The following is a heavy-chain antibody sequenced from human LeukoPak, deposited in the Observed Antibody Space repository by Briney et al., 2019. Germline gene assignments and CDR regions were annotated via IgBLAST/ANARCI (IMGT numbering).Heavy chain of an antibody. V-gene: IGHV4-59*01. D-gene: IGHD1-14*01. CDR2: IYSSGST. J-gene: IGHJ4*02. Sequence: SETLSLTSTVSVGSLSKSYWNWIRHPLGKGLEWIGYIYSSGSTNYTPSLKSRVTISLATYRTQSSLELTSATAADTAVYYCARGRTYLDYFDYWGQGTVVTVSS. CDR3: ARGRTYLDYFDY. CDR1: VGSLSKSY.